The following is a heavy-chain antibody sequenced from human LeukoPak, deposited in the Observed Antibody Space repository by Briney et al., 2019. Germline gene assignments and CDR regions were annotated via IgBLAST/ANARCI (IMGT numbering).Heavy chain of an antibody. CDR3: ARVNYYYDSSGYSPNWFDP. V-gene: IGHV1-18*01. Sequence: ASVKVSCKASGYTFTSYGISWVRQAPGQGLEWMGWISAYNGNTNYAQKLQGRVTMTTDTSTSTAYMELRSLRSDDTAVYYCARVNYYYDSSGYSPNWFDPWGQGTLVTVSS. D-gene: IGHD3-22*01. CDR2: ISAYNGNT. J-gene: IGHJ5*02. CDR1: GYTFTSYG.